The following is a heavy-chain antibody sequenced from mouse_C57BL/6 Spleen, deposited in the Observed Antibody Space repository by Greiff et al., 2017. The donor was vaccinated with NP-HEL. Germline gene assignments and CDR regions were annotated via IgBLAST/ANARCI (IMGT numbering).Heavy chain of an antibody. J-gene: IGHJ2*01. V-gene: IGHV1-50*01. CDR2: IDPSDSYT. D-gene: IGHD2-5*01. CDR3: ASRWSNYEGYYFDY. CDR1: GYTFTSYW. Sequence: VQLQQSGAELVKPGASVKLSCKASGYTFTSYWMQWVKQRPGQGLEWIGEIDPSDSYTNYNQKFKGKATLTVDTSSSTAYMQLSSLTSEDSAVYYCASRWSNYEGYYFDYWGQGTTLTVSS.